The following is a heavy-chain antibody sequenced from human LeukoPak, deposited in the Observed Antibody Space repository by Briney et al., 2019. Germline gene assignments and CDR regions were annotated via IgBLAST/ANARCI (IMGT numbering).Heavy chain of an antibody. J-gene: IGHJ3*02. CDR3: ARDLATAATADRAFDI. CDR1: GGSLSSYY. D-gene: IGHD6-13*01. CDR2: IYYSGST. V-gene: IGHV4-59*01. Sequence: SETLSLTCTVSGGSLSSYYWSWVRKPPGKRQEWIGYIYYSGSTNYNPSLKNRVTISVDTSKNQFSLKLSSVTAADTAVYYCARDLATAATADRAFDIWGQGTMVTVS.